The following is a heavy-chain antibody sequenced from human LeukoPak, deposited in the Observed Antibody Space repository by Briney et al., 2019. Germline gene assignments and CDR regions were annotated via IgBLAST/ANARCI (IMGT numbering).Heavy chain of an antibody. CDR1: GGSISGYC. CDR3: ARSGTRSGGAFDI. CDR2: VYSSGST. J-gene: IGHJ3*02. D-gene: IGHD4-23*01. Sequence: PSETLSLTCTVSGGSISGYCWTWIRQSPGKGLEWIAYVYSSGSTNYNPSLYSRVTISLDTSKNQFSLKLSSVTAADTAVYFCARSGTRSGGAFDIWGQGTMVTVSS. V-gene: IGHV4-59*08.